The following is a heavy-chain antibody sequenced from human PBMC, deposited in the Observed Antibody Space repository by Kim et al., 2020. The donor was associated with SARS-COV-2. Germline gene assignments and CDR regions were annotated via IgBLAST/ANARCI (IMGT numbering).Heavy chain of an antibody. D-gene: IGHD6-19*01. J-gene: IGHJ4*02. Sequence: NYSPSLKSRVTISVDTSKNQFSLKLSSVTAADTAVYYCASQGPVAADFDYWGQGTLVTVSS. CDR3: ASQGPVAADFDY. V-gene: IGHV4-34*01.